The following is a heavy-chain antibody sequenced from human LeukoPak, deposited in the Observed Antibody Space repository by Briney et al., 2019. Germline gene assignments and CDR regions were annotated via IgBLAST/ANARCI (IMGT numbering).Heavy chain of an antibody. D-gene: IGHD3-10*01. CDR1: GGTFSSYA. CDR2: IIPILGIA. Sequence: GASVKVSCKASGGTFSSYAISWVRQAPGQGLEWMGRIIPILGIANYAQKFQGRVTITADESTSTAYMELSSLRSEDTAVYYCARDRGITLVRGVMDVWGQATTVSVSS. CDR3: ARDRGITLVRGVMDV. V-gene: IGHV1-69*04. J-gene: IGHJ6*02.